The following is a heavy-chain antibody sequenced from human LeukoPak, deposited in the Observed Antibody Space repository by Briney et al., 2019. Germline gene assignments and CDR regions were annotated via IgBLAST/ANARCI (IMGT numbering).Heavy chain of an antibody. CDR3: GSGGGWVFDF. Sequence: GGALRLSCAASGFTFSSHWMTWVRQAPGRGVEWVANIKPDGREKYYVASVKGRFTISRDNTKNSLYLEMNSLRAEDTALYYCGSGGGWVFDFRGQGTAVTVSS. J-gene: IGHJ4*02. D-gene: IGHD6-19*01. CDR2: IKPDGREK. V-gene: IGHV3-7*02. CDR1: GFTFSSHW.